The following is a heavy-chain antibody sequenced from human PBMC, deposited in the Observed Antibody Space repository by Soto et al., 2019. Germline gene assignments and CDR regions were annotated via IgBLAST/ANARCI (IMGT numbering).Heavy chain of an antibody. CDR2: IYYSGST. D-gene: IGHD3-22*01. J-gene: IGHJ5*02. CDR3: ARDLQYYYDSSGYTNWFGP. V-gene: IGHV4-59*01. CDR1: GGSISSYY. Sequence: SETLSLTCTVSGGSISSYYWSWIRQPPGKGLEWIGYIYYSGSTNYNPSLKSRVTISVDTSKNQFSLKLSSVTAADTAVYYCARDLQYYYDSSGYTNWFGPWGQGTLVTVSS.